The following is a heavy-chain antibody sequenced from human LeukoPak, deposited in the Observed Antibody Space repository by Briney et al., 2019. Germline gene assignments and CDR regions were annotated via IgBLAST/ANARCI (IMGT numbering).Heavy chain of an antibody. D-gene: IGHD5-18*01. Sequence: SETLSLTCNVSGDSISSSSYFWGWIRQSPGKGLEWIASVYFSGSTFYNPSLRSRATISVDTSKDQFSLRLNSVTAADTAFYYCARDGPDSYGNGLTFDYWGQGTLVTVSS. J-gene: IGHJ4*02. V-gene: IGHV4-39*07. CDR1: GDSISSSSYF. CDR3: ARDGPDSYGNGLTFDY. CDR2: VYFSGST.